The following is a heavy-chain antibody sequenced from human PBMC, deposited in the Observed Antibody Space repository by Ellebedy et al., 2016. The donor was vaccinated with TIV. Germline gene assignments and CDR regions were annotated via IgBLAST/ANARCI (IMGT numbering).Heavy chain of an antibody. J-gene: IGHJ4*02. V-gene: IGHV4-34*01. CDR1: GGSFSGYY. D-gene: IGHD3-10*01. Sequence: SETLSLXCAVYGGSFSGYYWSWIRQPPGKGLEWIGEINHSGSTNYNPSLKSRVTISVDTSKNQFSLKLTSVTAADTAVYYCVRDPSAFGSPNWGQGTLVTVSS. CDR3: VRDPSAFGSPN. CDR2: INHSGST.